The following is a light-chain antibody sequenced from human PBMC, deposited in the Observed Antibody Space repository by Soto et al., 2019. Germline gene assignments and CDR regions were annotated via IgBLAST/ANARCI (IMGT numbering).Light chain of an antibody. CDR3: QSYDSSLSGSGV. CDR1: SSNIGAGYD. J-gene: IGLJ2*01. Sequence: QSVLTQPPSVSGAPGQRVTISCTGSSSNIGAGYDVHWYQQLPGTAPKLLIYGNSNRPSGVPDRFSGSKSGTSASLAITGLQAEDEADYYSQSYDSSLSGSGVFGGGTKLTVL. CDR2: GNS. V-gene: IGLV1-40*01.